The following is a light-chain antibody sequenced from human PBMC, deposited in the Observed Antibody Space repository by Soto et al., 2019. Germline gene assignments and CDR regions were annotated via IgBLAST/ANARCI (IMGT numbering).Light chain of an antibody. Sequence: DIQMTQSPSSLSASVGDRVTITCRASQSMSTYLNWYQQKPGKAPNLLIYAASTLRSGVPSRFSGSGSGTDFTLTISSLQPEDFATYYCQQSYTTPPTFGGGTKVDIK. J-gene: IGKJ4*01. CDR1: QSMSTY. V-gene: IGKV1-39*01. CDR3: QQSYTTPPT. CDR2: AAS.